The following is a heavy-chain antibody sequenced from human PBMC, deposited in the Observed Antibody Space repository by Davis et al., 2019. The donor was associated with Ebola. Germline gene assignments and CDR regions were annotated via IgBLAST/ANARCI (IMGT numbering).Heavy chain of an antibody. J-gene: IGHJ4*02. Sequence: ASVKVSCKASGYTFTNYDINWVRQATGQGLEWMGWMNPKSGNTGYAQKFQGRVIITRNTSTSTAYMELSSLRSEDTAVYYCARGGGYSYGIIDYWGQGTPVTVSA. CDR1: GYTFTNYD. CDR2: MNPKSGNT. D-gene: IGHD5-18*01. V-gene: IGHV1-8*03. CDR3: ARGGGYSYGIIDY.